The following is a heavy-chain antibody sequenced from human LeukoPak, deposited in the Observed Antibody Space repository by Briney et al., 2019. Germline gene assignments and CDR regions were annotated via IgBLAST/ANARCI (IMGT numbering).Heavy chain of an antibody. CDR3: ARFSSLRGSSSHYLDY. Sequence: PSETLCLTCTVSGDSISGSYWSWIRQPPGKGLEWIGYMYYTGSTNYKPSLKSRVSMSVDTSENPYSLHLRSVTAADTAVYYCARFSSLRGSSSHYLDYWGQGTLVTVSS. J-gene: IGHJ4*02. CDR1: GDSISGSY. D-gene: IGHD2-2*01. V-gene: IGHV4-59*01. CDR2: MYYTGST.